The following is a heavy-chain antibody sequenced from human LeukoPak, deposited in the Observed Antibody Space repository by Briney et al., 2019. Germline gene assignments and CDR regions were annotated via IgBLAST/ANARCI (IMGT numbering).Heavy chain of an antibody. V-gene: IGHV3-48*03. CDR2: ISSSGSTI. D-gene: IGHD2-15*01. CDR1: GFTFSSYE. CDR3: ARDRYCSGGSCYGREDY. Sequence: GGSLRLSCAASGFTFSSYEMNWVRQAPGKGLEWVSYISSSGSTIYYADSVKGRFTISRDNAKNSLYLQMNSLRAEDTAVYYCARDRYCSGGSCYGREDYWGQGTLVTVSS. J-gene: IGHJ4*02.